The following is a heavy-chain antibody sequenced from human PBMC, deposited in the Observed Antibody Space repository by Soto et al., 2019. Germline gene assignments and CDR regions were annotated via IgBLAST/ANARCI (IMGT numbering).Heavy chain of an antibody. Sequence: GSLRLSCAASGFTFSDYGMSWVRQAPGKGLEWVSTIRGSAGNTYYVDSVKGRFTISRDDSTNTVYLQMNSLRAEDTAVYYCAKPLWFGESVFDHWGQGTLVTVSS. V-gene: IGHV3-23*01. CDR3: AKPLWFGESVFDH. CDR2: IRGSAGNT. D-gene: IGHD3-10*01. J-gene: IGHJ5*02. CDR1: GFTFSDYG.